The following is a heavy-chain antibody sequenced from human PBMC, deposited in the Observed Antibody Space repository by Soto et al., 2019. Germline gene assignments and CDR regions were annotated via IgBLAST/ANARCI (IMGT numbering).Heavy chain of an antibody. J-gene: IGHJ3*02. CDR1: GFTFTSSA. V-gene: IGHV1-58*01. D-gene: IGHD1-26*01. Sequence: ASVKVSCKASGFTFTSSAVQWVRQARGQRLEWIGWIAVGSGNTNYAQKFQERVTITRDMSTSTAYMELSSLRSEDTAVYYCAADRGGSYLQRAFDIWGQGTMVTVSS. CDR3: AADRGGSYLQRAFDI. CDR2: IAVGSGNT.